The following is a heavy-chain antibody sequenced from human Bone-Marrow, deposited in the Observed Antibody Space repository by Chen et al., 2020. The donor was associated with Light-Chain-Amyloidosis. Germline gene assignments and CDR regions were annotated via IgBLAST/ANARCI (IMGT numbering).Heavy chain of an antibody. CDR2: LYHTGDT. CDR1: GGSISRSSLY. D-gene: IGHD2-2*01. CDR3: ARHSRDFDY. Sequence: QVQLQESGPGLVKPSATLSLTCTVSGGSISRSSLYWGWVRQPPGKGLEWIGSLYHTGDTYHNPSLRSRVTMSLDTSKNQFSLKLNSVTATDTAVYFCARHSRDFDYWGQGTLVTVSS. V-gene: IGHV4-39*01. J-gene: IGHJ4*02.